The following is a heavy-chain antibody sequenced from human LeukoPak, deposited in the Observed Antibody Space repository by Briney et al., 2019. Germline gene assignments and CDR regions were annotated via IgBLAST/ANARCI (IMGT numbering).Heavy chain of an antibody. CDR2: INHSGST. CDR1: GGSFSGYY. Sequence: PSGTLSLTCAVYGGSFSGYYWSWIRQPPGKGLEWIGEINHSGSTNYNPSLKSRVTISVDTSKNQFSLKLSSVTAADTAVYYCARGRPIAAVNWFDPWGQGTLVTVSS. J-gene: IGHJ5*02. CDR3: ARGRPIAAVNWFDP. D-gene: IGHD6-13*01. V-gene: IGHV4-34*01.